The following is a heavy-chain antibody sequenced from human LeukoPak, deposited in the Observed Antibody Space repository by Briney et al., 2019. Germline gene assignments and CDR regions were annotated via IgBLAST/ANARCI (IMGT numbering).Heavy chain of an antibody. CDR1: GYTFTSYD. V-gene: IGHV1-8*01. D-gene: IGHD4-23*01. Sequence: ASVKVSCKASGYTFTSYDINWVQQATGKGLEWMGWMNPNSGNTGYAQKFQGRVTMTRNTSISTAYMELSSLRSEDTAVYYCARARATVVTPVDYWGQGTLVTVSS. J-gene: IGHJ4*02. CDR2: MNPNSGNT. CDR3: ARARATVVTPVDY.